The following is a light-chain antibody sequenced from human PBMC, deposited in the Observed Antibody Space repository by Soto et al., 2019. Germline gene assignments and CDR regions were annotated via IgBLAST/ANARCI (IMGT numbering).Light chain of an antibody. CDR1: QDISNW. CDR2: AAS. J-gene: IGKJ2*01. CDR3: QQGNSFPRT. Sequence: DIQMTQSTSSVSASVGDRVTITCRASQDISNWLAWYQQKPGKAARLLIYAASSLQTGVPSRFSGSGSGTEFTLTITSLQPEDYASYYCQQGNSFPRTFGQWTKLEIK. V-gene: IGKV1D-12*01.